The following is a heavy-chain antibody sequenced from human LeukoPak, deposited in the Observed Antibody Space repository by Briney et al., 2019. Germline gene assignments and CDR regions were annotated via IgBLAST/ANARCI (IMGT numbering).Heavy chain of an antibody. CDR1: GYTFTSYA. Sequence: ASVKVSCKASGYTFTSYAMHWVRQAPGQRLEWMGWINAGNGNTKYSQEFQGRVTITRDTSASTAYMDLSGLSSEDTAVYYCARGVPLGYCTYGVCYPPYYFDYWGQGTLVTASS. D-gene: IGHD2-8*01. CDR3: ARGVPLGYCTYGVCYPPYYFDY. J-gene: IGHJ4*02. CDR2: INAGNGNT. V-gene: IGHV1-3*03.